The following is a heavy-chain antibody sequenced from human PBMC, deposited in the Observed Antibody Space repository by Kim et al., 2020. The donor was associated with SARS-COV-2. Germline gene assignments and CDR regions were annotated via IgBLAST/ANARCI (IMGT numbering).Heavy chain of an antibody. CDR2: ISWNSGSI. D-gene: IGHD1-26*01. Sequence: GGSLRLSCAASGFTFDDYAMHWVRQAPGKGLEWVSGISWNSGSIGYADSVKGRFTISRDNAKNSLYLQMNSLRAEDTALYYCAKVSWEWELLGDAFGIWGQGTMVAVSS. CDR1: GFTFDDYA. J-gene: IGHJ3*02. V-gene: IGHV3-9*01. CDR3: AKVSWEWELLGDAFGI.